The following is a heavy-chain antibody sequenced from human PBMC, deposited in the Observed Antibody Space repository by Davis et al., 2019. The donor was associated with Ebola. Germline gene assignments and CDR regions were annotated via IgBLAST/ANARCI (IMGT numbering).Heavy chain of an antibody. J-gene: IGHJ6*02. CDR1: GFTFSNAW. CDR3: ANSYYYGMDV. CDR2: IKSKTDGGTT. Sequence: PGGSLRLSCAASGFTFSNAWMSWVRQAPGKGLEWVGRIKSKTDGGTTDYAAPVKGRFTISRDDSKNTLYLQMTSLRAEDTAVYYCANSYYYGMDVWGQGTTVTVSS. V-gene: IGHV3-15*01.